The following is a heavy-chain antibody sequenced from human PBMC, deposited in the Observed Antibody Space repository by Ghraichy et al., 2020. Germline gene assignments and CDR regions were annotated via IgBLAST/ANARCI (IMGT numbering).Heavy chain of an antibody. D-gene: IGHD3-10*01. V-gene: IGHV4-34*01. CDR3: ARGLDYYGSGSFDY. CDR1: GGSFSGYY. J-gene: IGHJ4*02. CDR2: INHSGST. Sequence: SETLSLTCAVYGGSFSGYYWSWIRQPPGKRLEWIGEINHSGSTNYNPSLKSRVTISVDTSKNQFSLKLSSVTAADTAVYYCARGLDYYGSGSFDYWGQGTLVTVSS.